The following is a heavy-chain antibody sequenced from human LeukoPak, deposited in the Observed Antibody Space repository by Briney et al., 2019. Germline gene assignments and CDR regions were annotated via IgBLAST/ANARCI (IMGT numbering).Heavy chain of an antibody. CDR3: ARGRYSSGWYYFDY. V-gene: IGHV3-48*03. CDR1: GFTFSSYE. Sequence: GGSLRLSCAASGFTFSSYEMNWVRQAPGKGLEWVSYISGSGSLIYYADSVKGRFTISRDNAKNSLYLQMNSLRVEDTAVYYCARGRYSSGWYYFDYWGQGTLVTVSS. CDR2: ISGSGSLI. D-gene: IGHD6-19*01. J-gene: IGHJ4*02.